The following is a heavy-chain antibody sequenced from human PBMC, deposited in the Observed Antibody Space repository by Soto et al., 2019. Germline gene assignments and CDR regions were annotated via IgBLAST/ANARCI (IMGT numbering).Heavy chain of an antibody. CDR2: IWYDGSNK. J-gene: IGHJ4*02. V-gene: IGHV3-33*01. CDR1: GFTFSSYG. D-gene: IGHD3-22*01. Sequence: GGSLRLSCAASGFTFSSYGMHWVRQAPGKGLEWVAVIWYDGSNKYYADSVKGRFTISRDNSKNTLYLQMTSLRAEDTAVYYCARDFEDSSGYYYATDYWGQGPLVPVSS. CDR3: ARDFEDSSGYYYATDY.